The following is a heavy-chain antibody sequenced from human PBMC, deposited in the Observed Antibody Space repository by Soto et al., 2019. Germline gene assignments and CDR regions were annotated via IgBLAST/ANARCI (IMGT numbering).Heavy chain of an antibody. CDR2: IWYDGSNK. CDR3: ASSGSGSYFAFDI. D-gene: IGHD3-10*01. J-gene: IGHJ3*02. Sequence: GESLKISCAASGFTFSSYGMHWVRQAPGKGLEWVAVIWYDGSNKYYADSVKGRFTISRDNSKNTLFLQMNSLRAEDTAVYYCASSGSGSYFAFDIWGQGTMVTVSS. CDR1: GFTFSSYG. V-gene: IGHV3-33*01.